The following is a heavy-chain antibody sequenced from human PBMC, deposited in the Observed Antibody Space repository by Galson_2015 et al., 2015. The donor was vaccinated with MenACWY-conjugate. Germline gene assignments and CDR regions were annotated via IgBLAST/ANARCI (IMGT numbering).Heavy chain of an antibody. CDR1: GFTFGNYY. V-gene: IGHV3-11*04. D-gene: IGHD3-3*01. CDR3: ARAIQVRFLEPPYYMDV. CDR2: IGRSGDKI. Sequence: SLRLSCAASGFTFGNYYMSFIRQAPGKGLEWISHIGRSGDKIQYADSVKGRFVVSRDNDKNSLYLQMNSLRAEDTAVYYCARAIQVRFLEPPYYMDVWGKGTTVTVSS. J-gene: IGHJ6*03.